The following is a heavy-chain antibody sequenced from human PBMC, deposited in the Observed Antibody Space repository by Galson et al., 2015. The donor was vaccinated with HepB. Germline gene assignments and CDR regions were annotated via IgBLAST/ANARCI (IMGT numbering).Heavy chain of an antibody. CDR1: GYTFTGYY. V-gene: IGHV1-2*04. CDR3: AREVGYSGYDYAPPYYYYGMDV. J-gene: IGHJ6*02. Sequence: SVKVSCKASGYTFTGYYMHWVRQAPGQGLEWMGWINPNSGGTNYAQKFQGWVTMTRDTSISTAYMELSRLRSDDTAVYYCAREVGYSGYDYAPPYYYYGMDVWGQGTTVTVSS. D-gene: IGHD5-12*01. CDR2: INPNSGGT.